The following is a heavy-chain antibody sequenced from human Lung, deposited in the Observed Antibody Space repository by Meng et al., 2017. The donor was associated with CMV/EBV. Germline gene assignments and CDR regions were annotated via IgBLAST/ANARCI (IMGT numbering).Heavy chain of an antibody. CDR1: GYTFSTYT. CDR3: ARGYDFWSAYYLIDP. V-gene: IGHV1-18*01. J-gene: IGHJ5*02. D-gene: IGHD3-3*01. CDR2: ISPYNGDT. Sequence: ASVXVSXXASGYTFSTYTIIWVRQAPGQGLEWMGWISPYNGDTNYAPKFQGRVSMTTDTSTSTAYLELRSLRSDDTAVYYCARGYDFWSAYYLIDPWGQGXLVTVFS.